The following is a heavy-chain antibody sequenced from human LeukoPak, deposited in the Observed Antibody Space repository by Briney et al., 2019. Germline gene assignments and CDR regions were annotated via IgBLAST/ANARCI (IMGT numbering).Heavy chain of an antibody. V-gene: IGHV1-2*02. D-gene: IGHD5-18*01. Sequence: VASVNLSCKASGYTFSGYYLHWVRQARGQGLEWMGWINPNSGDTNYPQKFQGRVTMTKDTTITTAYMELSSLRSDDTALYYCAKGRFRNVDIAMGASRFDPWGQGTLVTVSS. J-gene: IGHJ5*02. CDR2: INPNSGDT. CDR1: GYTFSGYY. CDR3: AKGRFRNVDIAMGASRFDP.